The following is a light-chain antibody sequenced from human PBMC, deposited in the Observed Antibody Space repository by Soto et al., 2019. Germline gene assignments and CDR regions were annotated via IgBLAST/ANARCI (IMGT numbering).Light chain of an antibody. J-gene: IGLJ2*01. CDR2: SHN. Sequence: QSVLTQPPSASGTPGQRVTISCSGSSSNIGPNTAQWYQQLPGTAPKLLIYSHNDRPSGVPDRFSGSRSGTSASLAISGLQSEDEGDYYCAAWDESLKGLVFGGGTKVTVL. V-gene: IGLV1-44*01. CDR1: SSNIGPNT. CDR3: AAWDESLKGLV.